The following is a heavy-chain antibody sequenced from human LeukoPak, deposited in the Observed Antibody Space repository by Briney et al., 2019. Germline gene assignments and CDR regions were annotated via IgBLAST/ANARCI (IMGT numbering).Heavy chain of an antibody. D-gene: IGHD5-18*01. CDR1: GGSISSHY. CDR3: ARGFTAMVPFSY. J-gene: IGHJ4*02. Sequence: PSETLSLTCTVSGGSISSHYWSWTRQPPGKGLEWIGYIYYSGSTNYNPSHKSRVTISVDTSKNQLSLKLSSVTAADTAVYYCARGFTAMVPFSYWGQGTLVTVSS. V-gene: IGHV4-59*11. CDR2: IYYSGST.